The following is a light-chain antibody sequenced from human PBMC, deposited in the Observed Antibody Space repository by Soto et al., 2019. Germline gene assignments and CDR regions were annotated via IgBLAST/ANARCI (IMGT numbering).Light chain of an antibody. CDR2: DAS. Sequence: DIQMTQSPSTLSASVGDRVTITCRASQNIRTWLSWYQQKPGKAPNLLIFDASSLHSGVPSRFSGSGSGTEFTLTISSLQPDDFATYYCQQYNSYLFGQGTKVDIK. CDR3: QQYNSYL. J-gene: IGKJ1*01. V-gene: IGKV1-5*01. CDR1: QNIRTW.